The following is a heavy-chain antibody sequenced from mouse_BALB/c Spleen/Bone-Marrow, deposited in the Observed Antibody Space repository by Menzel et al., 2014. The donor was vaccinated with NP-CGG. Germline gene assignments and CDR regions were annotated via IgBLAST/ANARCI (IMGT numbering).Heavy chain of an antibody. CDR1: GYTFTDYA. V-gene: IGHV1S137*01. J-gene: IGHJ1*01. CDR2: ISTYYGDA. Sequence: ESGAELVRPGVSVKISCKGSGYTFTDYAMHWVKQSHAKSLEWIGVISTYYGDASYNQKFKGKATMTVDKSSSTAYMELARLTSEDSAIYYCARSPYGNYPYWYFDVWGAGTTVTVSS. D-gene: IGHD2-1*01. CDR3: ARSPYGNYPYWYFDV.